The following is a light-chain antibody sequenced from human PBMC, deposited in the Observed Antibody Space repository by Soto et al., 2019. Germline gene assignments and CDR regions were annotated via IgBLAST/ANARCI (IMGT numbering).Light chain of an antibody. CDR3: EPWDSNPRV. CDR2: VEGSGSY. Sequence: QLVLTQSSSASASLGSSVKLTCTLSSGHSSYIISWHQQQPGKAPRYLMKVEGSGSYNKGSGVPDRFSGSSSGADRYLTISNLQFEDGAYYYCEPWDSNPRVFGGGTQLTVL. CDR1: SGHSSYI. J-gene: IGLJ7*01. V-gene: IGLV4-60*02.